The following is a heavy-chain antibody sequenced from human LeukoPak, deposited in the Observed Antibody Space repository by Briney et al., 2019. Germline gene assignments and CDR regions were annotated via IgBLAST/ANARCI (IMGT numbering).Heavy chain of an antibody. J-gene: IGHJ4*02. CDR1: GGYITSSNW. CDR3: ARESEMATIGHFDC. V-gene: IGHV4-4*02. D-gene: IGHD5-24*01. Sequence: SETLSLTCAVSGGYITSSNWWSWVRQPPGKGLEWIGEIYHSGSTNYNPSLKSRVTISLDKSKNQFSLKLSSVTAADTAVYYCARESEMATIGHFDCWGQGTLVTVSS. CDR2: IYHSGST.